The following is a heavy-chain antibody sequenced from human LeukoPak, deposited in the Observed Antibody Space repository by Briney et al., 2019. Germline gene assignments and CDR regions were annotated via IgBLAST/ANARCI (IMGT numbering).Heavy chain of an antibody. J-gene: IGHJ4*02. CDR1: GYTFTSYD. D-gene: IGHD3-16*02. CDR2: MSPNSGNT. Sequence: ASVRVSCKASGYTFTSYDINWVRQATGQGLEWMGWMSPNSGNTGYAQKFQGRVSITRDTSISTFYMELSSLRSEDTAVYYCGNLLGVWACRYNTNCGAYWGQGTLVTVSS. V-gene: IGHV1-8*01. CDR3: GNLLGVWACRYNTNCGAY.